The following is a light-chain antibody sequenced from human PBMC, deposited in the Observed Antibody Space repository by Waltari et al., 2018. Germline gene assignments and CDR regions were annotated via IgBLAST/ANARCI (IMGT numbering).Light chain of an antibody. CDR3: QQYDNLPVT. V-gene: IGKV1-33*01. J-gene: IGKJ1*01. Sequence: DIQMTQSPSSLSASVRDRVTITCRASQDLSKYLSWYQQKPGKAPKLLIYGASNLETGVPSRFSGSGSGTDFTFTISSLQPEDIATYYCQQYDNLPVTFGQGTRVDIK. CDR1: QDLSKY. CDR2: GAS.